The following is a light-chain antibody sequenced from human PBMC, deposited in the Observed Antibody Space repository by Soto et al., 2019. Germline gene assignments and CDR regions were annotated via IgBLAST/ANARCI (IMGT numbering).Light chain of an antibody. CDR3: QHYVYPQRT. V-gene: IGKV3-20*01. J-gene: IGKJ1*01. CDR1: QTGSNSY. Sequence: IVLTQSPGTLSLSPGKRATLSCRASQTGSNSYLAWYQQKSGQAPRLLIYGVSTRATGIPDRFSDSGSGTEFALTISRLEPEDFAVYICQHYVYPQRTFGPGTKVEIK. CDR2: GVS.